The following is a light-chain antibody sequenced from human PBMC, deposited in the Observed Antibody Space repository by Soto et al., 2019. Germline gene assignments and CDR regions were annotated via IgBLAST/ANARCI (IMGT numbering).Light chain of an antibody. V-gene: IGKV1-39*01. J-gene: IGKJ4*02. CDR3: QQSYSMPLT. CDR2: AAS. CDR1: QDISRY. Sequence: DIQMTQSPSSLSASVGDRVTITCRASQDISRYLNWYQQKPGKAPKLLMHAASSLQSGVPSTFSRCASVTHFNLTISSLQPEDCATYYCQQSYSMPLTFGGGTKVEIK.